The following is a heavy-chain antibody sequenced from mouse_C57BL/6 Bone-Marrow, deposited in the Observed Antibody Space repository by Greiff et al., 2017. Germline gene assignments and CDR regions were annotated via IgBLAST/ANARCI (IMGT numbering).Heavy chain of an antibody. CDR3: ARNYGSSYGRYFDV. Sequence: QVQLQQPGAELVKPGASVKMSCKASGYTFTSYWITWVKQRPGQGLEWLGDIYPGSGSTNYNEKFKSKATLTVDTSSSTAYMQLSSLTSEDAAVYYCARNYGSSYGRYFDVWGTGTTGTVAS. CDR1: GYTFTSYW. J-gene: IGHJ1*03. D-gene: IGHD1-1*01. V-gene: IGHV1-55*01. CDR2: IYPGSGST.